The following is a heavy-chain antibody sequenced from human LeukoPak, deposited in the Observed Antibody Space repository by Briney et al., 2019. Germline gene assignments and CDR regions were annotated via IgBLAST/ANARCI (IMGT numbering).Heavy chain of an antibody. V-gene: IGHV5-51*01. CDR1: GYSFTSYW. D-gene: IGHD3-22*01. Sequence: RGASLQISCKGSGYSFTSYWIGWVRQVPGKGLEWMGIIYPGDSDTRYSPFFQGQVTIAADKSISTAYLQWSSLKASDTAMYYCARQSTSYDSSGYYYNYWGQGTLVTVSS. J-gene: IGHJ4*02. CDR2: IYPGDSDT. CDR3: ARQSTSYDSSGYYYNY.